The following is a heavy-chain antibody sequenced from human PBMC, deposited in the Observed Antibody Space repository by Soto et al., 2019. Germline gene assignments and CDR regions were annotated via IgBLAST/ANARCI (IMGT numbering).Heavy chain of an antibody. Sequence: PGGSLRLSCAASGFRFRTRAMSWVRQAPGKGLEWVASIRPGGDSTYYADSVKGRFAVSRDNSNVTLHLQMDSLRVEDTAIYYCTTHEEGAPWAGGFDSWGQGTLVTVSS. CDR3: TTHEEGAPWAGGFDS. V-gene: IGHV3-23*01. CDR1: GFRFRTRA. D-gene: IGHD1-26*01. J-gene: IGHJ5*01. CDR2: IRPGGDST.